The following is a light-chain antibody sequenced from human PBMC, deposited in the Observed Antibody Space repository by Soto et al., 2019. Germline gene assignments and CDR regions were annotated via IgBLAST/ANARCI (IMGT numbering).Light chain of an antibody. Sequence: QSALTQPASVSGSPGQSIAISCTGTNSDVGYYNYVSWYQHHPGKAPKLIISDVTNRPSGVFNRFSGSESGNTASLTISGLQAEDEADYYCSSSTSRTTLVFGGGTKVTVL. V-gene: IGLV2-14*03. J-gene: IGLJ2*01. CDR1: NSDVGYYNY. CDR2: DVT. CDR3: SSSTSRTTLV.